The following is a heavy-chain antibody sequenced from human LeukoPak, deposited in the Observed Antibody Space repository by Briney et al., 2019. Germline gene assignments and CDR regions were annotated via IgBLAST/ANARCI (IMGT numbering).Heavy chain of an antibody. Sequence: GGSLRLSCAASGFTFSSYWMHWVRQAPGKGLVWVSVSRINSDGSSTSYADSVKGRFTISRDNAKNTLYLQMNSLRAEDTAVYYCARDLGSVDFDYWGQGTLVTVSS. CDR3: ARDLGSVDFDY. V-gene: IGHV3-74*01. CDR2: INSDGSST. J-gene: IGHJ4*02. CDR1: GFTFSSYW. D-gene: IGHD3-10*01.